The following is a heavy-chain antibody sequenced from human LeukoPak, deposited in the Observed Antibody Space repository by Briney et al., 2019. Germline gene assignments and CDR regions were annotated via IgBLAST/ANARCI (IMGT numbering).Heavy chain of an antibody. CDR1: GFTFSGYA. V-gene: IGHV3-7*01. J-gene: IGHJ4*02. CDR3: ARSPDGFDY. CDR2: IKPDGNEI. Sequence: AGGSLRLSCAASGFTFSGYAMSWVRQAPGKGLEWVANIKPDGNEIFYVDSVKGRFTISRDNAKNSLYLQVNSLRADDTAVYYCARSPDGFDYWGQGTLVTVSS.